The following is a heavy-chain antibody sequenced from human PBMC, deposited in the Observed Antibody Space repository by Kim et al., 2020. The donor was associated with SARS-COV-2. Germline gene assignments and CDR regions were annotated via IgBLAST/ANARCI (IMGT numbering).Heavy chain of an antibody. CDR2: NT. J-gene: IGHJ3*02. CDR3: ARDRGDAFDI. Sequence: NTNHAQKLQGRVTMTTDTSTSTAYMELRSLRSDDTAVYYCARDRGDAFDIWGQGTMVTVSS. V-gene: IGHV1-18*01.